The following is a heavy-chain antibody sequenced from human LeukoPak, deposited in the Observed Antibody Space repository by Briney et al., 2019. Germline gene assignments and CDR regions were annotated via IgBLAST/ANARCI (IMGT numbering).Heavy chain of an antibody. CDR1: GFTVSSNF. D-gene: IGHD3-9*01. CDR3: AKGGDLLTGYYKGFDY. Sequence: GGSLRLSCAASGFTVSSNFMTWVRQAPGKGLEWVSSITWNSDKIKYADSVRGRFTISRDNAKNSLYLQMDSLRAEDTAFYYCAKGGDLLTGYYKGFDYWGQGTLVTVSS. CDR2: ITWNSDKI. V-gene: IGHV3-9*01. J-gene: IGHJ4*02.